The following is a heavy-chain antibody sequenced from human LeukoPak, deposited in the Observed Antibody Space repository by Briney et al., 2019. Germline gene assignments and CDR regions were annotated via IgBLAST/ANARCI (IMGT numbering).Heavy chain of an antibody. D-gene: IGHD3-22*01. CDR3: ARSSPDSSGYYQPPDY. V-gene: IGHV4-39*07. J-gene: IGHJ4*02. Sequence: SETLSLTCTVSGGSISSSTYNWDWIRQPPGKGLEWIGRISYSGSTYYNPSLKSRVTISVDTSKNQFSLKLSSVTAADTAVYYCARSSPDSSGYYQPPDYWGQGTLVTVSS. CDR2: ISYSGST. CDR1: GGSISSSTYN.